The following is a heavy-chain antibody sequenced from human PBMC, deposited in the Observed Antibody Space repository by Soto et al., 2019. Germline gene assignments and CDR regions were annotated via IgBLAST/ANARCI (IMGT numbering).Heavy chain of an antibody. J-gene: IGHJ4*02. CDR2: INHSGST. CDR1: GGSFSGYY. V-gene: IGHV4-34*01. Sequence: QVQLQQWGAGLLKPSETLSLTCAVYGGSFSGYYWSWIRQPPGKGLEWIGEINHSGSTNYNPSLKSRVTISVDTSKSQSSLKLSSVTAADTAVYYCARSSRGPFDYWGQGTLVTVSS. D-gene: IGHD6-13*01. CDR3: ARSSRGPFDY.